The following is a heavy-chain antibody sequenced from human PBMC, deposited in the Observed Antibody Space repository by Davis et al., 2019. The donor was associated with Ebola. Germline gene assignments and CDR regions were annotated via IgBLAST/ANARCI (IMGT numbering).Heavy chain of an antibody. D-gene: IGHD3-3*01. CDR3: TLYYDFWSGYPFDP. V-gene: IGHV3-49*04. Sequence: PGGSLRLSCTASGFTFGDYAMSWVRQAPGKGLEWVGFIRSKAYGGTTEYAASVKGRFTISRDDSKSIAYLQMNSLKTEDTAVYYCTLYYDFWSGYPFDPWGQGTLVTVSS. CDR2: IRSKAYGGTT. J-gene: IGHJ5*02. CDR1: GFTFGDYA.